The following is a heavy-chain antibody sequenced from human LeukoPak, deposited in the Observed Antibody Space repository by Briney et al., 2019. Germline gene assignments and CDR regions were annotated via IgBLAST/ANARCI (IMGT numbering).Heavy chain of an antibody. CDR2: ISDISSTL. J-gene: IGHJ4*02. V-gene: IGHV3-48*04. CDR1: GFTSSSYS. D-gene: IGHD3-10*01. CDR3: ARDVTMVRGVTGWYFDS. Sequence: GGSLRLSCAASGFTSSSYSMNWVRQAPGKGLEWVSYISDISSTLYYADSVKGRFTISRDNAKNSLYLQMNSLRAEDTAAYYCARDVTMVRGVTGWYFDSWGQGTLVTVSS.